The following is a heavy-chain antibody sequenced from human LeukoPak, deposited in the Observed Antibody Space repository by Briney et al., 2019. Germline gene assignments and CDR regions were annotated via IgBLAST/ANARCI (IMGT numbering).Heavy chain of an antibody. J-gene: IGHJ4*02. CDR3: ATDPLWFGELLPEPIT. Sequence: GGSLRLSCAASGFTFSSYAMHWVRQAPGKGLEWVAVISYDGSNKYYADSVKGRFTISRDNSKNTLYLQMNSLRAEDTAVYYCATDPLWFGELLPEPITWGQGTLVTVSS. V-gene: IGHV3-30-3*01. D-gene: IGHD3-10*01. CDR2: ISYDGSNK. CDR1: GFTFSSYA.